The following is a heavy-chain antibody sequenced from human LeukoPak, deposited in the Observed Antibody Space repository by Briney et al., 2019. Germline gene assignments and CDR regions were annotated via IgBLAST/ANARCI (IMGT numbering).Heavy chain of an antibody. D-gene: IGHD4/OR15-4a*01. CDR3: ARGSDDYKLGNY. J-gene: IGHJ4*02. V-gene: IGHV4-39*01. CDR2: IYSSEFT. CDR1: GASFDNYYC. Sequence: SETLSLSCTVSGASFDNYYCCTLVRQPPGKRPEWIGTIYSSEFTYYSPSLRSRVTISADTSKNLFSLRLTSVTAADTAVYYCARGSDDYKLGNYWGQGILVTVSS.